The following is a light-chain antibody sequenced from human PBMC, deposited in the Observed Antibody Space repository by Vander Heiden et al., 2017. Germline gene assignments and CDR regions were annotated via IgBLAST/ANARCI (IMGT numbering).Light chain of an antibody. J-gene: IGLJ1*01. CDR3: GTWDSSLSAYV. CDR2: ENN. Sequence: SVLTQPPSVSAAPGQKVTISCSGSSSNIGNYYLSWYQQLPGTAPKLLIYENNKRPSGIPDRFSGSKSGTSATLGITGLQTGDEADYYCGTWDSSLSAYVFGTGTKVTVL. V-gene: IGLV1-51*02. CDR1: SSNIGNYY.